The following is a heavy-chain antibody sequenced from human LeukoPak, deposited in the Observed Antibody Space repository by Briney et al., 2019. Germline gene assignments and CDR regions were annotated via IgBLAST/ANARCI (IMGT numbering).Heavy chain of an antibody. CDR1: GYTLTELS. V-gene: IGHV1-24*01. J-gene: IGHJ3*02. D-gene: IGHD4-23*01. CDR2: FDPEDGET. CDR3: ATGYHDYGGFDAFDI. Sequence: GASVKVSCKVSGYTLTELSMHWVRQAPGKGLEWMGGFDPEDGETIYAQKFQGRVTMTEDTSIDTAYMELSSLRSEDTAVYYCATGYHDYGGFDAFDIWGQGTMVTVSS.